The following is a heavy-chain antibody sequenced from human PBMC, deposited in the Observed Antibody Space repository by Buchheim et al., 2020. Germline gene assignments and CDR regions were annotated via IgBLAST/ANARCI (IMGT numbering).Heavy chain of an antibody. CDR2: IYYSGST. D-gene: IGHD2-8*01. J-gene: IGHJ6*02. Sequence: QVQLQESGPGLVKPSETLSLTCTVSGGSISSYYWSWIRQPPGKGLEWIGYIYYSGSTNYNPSLKSRVTISVDPSKNHFSLKLSSVTAADTAVYYCARDKGCTNGVCHQFGGMDVWGQGTT. CDR3: ARDKGCTNGVCHQFGGMDV. V-gene: IGHV4-59*01. CDR1: GGSISSYY.